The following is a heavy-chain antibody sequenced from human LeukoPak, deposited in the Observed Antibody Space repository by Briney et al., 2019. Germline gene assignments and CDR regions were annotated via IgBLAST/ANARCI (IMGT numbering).Heavy chain of an antibody. J-gene: IGHJ5*02. CDR1: GGTFSSYA. CDR3: ARETGSGSYYSASWFDP. Sequence: GASVKVSCKASGGTFSSYAISWVRQAPGQGLEWMGRIIPILGIANYAQKFQGRVTITADKSTSTAYMELSSLRSEDTAVYYCARETGSGSYYSASWFDPWGQGTLVTVSS. V-gene: IGHV1-69*04. D-gene: IGHD1-26*01. CDR2: IIPILGIA.